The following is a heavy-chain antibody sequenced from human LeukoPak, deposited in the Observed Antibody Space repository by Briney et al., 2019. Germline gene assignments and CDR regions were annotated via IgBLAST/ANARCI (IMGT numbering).Heavy chain of an antibody. Sequence: GGSLRLSCAASEFTFSSYTMNWVRQAPEKGMEWVSGISTSGGSSYYADSVRGRFTISGDNSKNTLFLQMNSLRAEDTAVYYCAKGHSGGSGSDYWGQGTLVTVSS. CDR2: ISTSGGSS. J-gene: IGHJ4*02. CDR3: AKGHSGGSGSDY. V-gene: IGHV3-23*01. D-gene: IGHD1-26*01. CDR1: EFTFSSYT.